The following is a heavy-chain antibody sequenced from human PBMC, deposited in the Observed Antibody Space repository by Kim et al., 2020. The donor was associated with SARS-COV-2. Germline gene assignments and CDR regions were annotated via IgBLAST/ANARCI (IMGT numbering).Heavy chain of an antibody. CDR3: ARERFFRNFDP. CDR2: ISYDGSNK. Sequence: GGSLRLSCAASGFTFSSYAMHWVRQAPGKGLEWVAVISYDGSNKYYADSVKGRFTISRDNSKNTLYLQMNSLRAEDTAVYYCARERFFRNFDPWGQGTLVTVSS. D-gene: IGHD3-3*01. V-gene: IGHV3-30-3*01. J-gene: IGHJ5*02. CDR1: GFTFSSYA.